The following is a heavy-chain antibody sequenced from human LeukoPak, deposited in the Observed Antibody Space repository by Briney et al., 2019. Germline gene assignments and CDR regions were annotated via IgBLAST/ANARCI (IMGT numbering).Heavy chain of an antibody. CDR1: GYSFTSYW. Sequence: GESLKISCQGSGYSFTSYWIGWVRQMPGKGLEWMGIIYPGDSDTRYSPSFQGQVTISADKSISTAYLQWSSLKASDTAMYYRARDRDSSGSPDAFDIWGQGTMVTVSS. J-gene: IGHJ3*02. CDR3: ARDRDSSGSPDAFDI. CDR2: IYPGDSDT. D-gene: IGHD3-22*01. V-gene: IGHV5-51*01.